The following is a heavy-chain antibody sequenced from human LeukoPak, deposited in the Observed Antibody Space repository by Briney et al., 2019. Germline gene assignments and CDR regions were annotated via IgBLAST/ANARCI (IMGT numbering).Heavy chain of an antibody. CDR1: GGSISSSNW. J-gene: IGHJ4*02. D-gene: IGHD3-22*01. Sequence: SETLSLTCAVSGGSISSSNWWSWVRQPPGKGLEWIGEIYHSGSTNYNPSLKSRVTISVDKSKNQFSLKLSSVTAADTAVYYCARDGRYYDSSGYIRGFDYWGQGTLVTVSS. V-gene: IGHV4-4*02. CDR3: ARDGRYYDSSGYIRGFDY. CDR2: IYHSGST.